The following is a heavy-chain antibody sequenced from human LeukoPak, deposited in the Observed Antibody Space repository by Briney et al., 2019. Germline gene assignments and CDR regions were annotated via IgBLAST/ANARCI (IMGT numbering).Heavy chain of an antibody. CDR3: TRDPTCGGDCSGYFQH. D-gene: IGHD2-21*02. CDR1: GFTFSSYG. CDR2: IRYDGSNK. Sequence: GGSLRLSCAASGFTFSSYGMHWVRQAPGKGLEWVAFIRYDGSNKYYADSVKGRFTISRDNSKNTLYLQMNSLKTEDTAVYYCTRDPTCGGDCSGYFQHWGQGTLVTVSS. J-gene: IGHJ1*01. V-gene: IGHV3-30*02.